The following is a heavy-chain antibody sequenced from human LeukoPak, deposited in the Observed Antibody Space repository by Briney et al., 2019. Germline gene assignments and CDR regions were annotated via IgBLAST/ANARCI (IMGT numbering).Heavy chain of an antibody. Sequence: PGGSLRLSCAASGFTFSSYGMHWVRQAPGKGLEWVAVISYDGSSKYYADSVKGRFTISRDNSKNTLYLQMNSLRAEDTAVYYCARDLGKEKYFDYWGQGTLVTVSS. CDR3: ARDLGKEKYFDY. V-gene: IGHV3-30*03. CDR1: GFTFSSYG. CDR2: ISYDGSSK. D-gene: IGHD4-23*01. J-gene: IGHJ4*02.